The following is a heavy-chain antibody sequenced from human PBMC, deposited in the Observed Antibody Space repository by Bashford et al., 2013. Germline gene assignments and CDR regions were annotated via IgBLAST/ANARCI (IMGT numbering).Heavy chain of an antibody. D-gene: IGHD4-23*01. V-gene: IGHV1-69*13. CDR1: GGTFSSYA. Sequence: SVKVSCKASGGTFSSYAISWVRQAPGQGLEWMGGIIPIFGTANYAQKFQGRVTITADESTSTAYMELSSLRSEDTAVYYCAREWPGGNTYYFDYWAREPWSPSPQ. CDR2: IIPIFGTA. J-gene: IGHJ4*02. CDR3: AREWPGGNTYYFDY.